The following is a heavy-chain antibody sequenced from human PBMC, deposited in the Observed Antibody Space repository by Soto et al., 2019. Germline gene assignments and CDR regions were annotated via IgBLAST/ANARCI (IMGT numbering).Heavy chain of an antibody. V-gene: IGHV4-31*03. D-gene: IGHD7-27*01. CDR2: IFHTGNT. J-gene: IGHJ4*02. CDR1: GGSIRRGGYN. CDR3: ARDLGKLITPAP. Sequence: TLSLTCKVSGGSIRRGGYNWSWIRQLPGKGLEWIGYIFHTGNTYYNPSLKSRVTISVDTSQNQFSLRLSSVTAADTALYYCARDLGKLITPAPWGQGVLVTVSS.